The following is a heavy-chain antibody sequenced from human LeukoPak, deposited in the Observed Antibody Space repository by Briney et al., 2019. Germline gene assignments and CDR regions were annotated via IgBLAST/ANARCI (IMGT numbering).Heavy chain of an antibody. CDR2: IYPGDSDT. CDR1: GYSFTTYW. CDR3: ARRSCSGSICYDY. V-gene: IGHV5-51*01. Sequence: GESLKISCKGSGYSFTTYWIGWVRQMPGKGLEWMGIIYPGDSDTRYSPSFQGQVTILADKSISTAYLQWSSLKASDTAIYYCARRSCSGSICYDYWGQGTLVTVSS. D-gene: IGHD2-15*01. J-gene: IGHJ4*02.